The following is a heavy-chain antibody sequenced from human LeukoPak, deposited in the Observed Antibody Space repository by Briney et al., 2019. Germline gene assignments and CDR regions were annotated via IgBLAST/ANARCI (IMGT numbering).Heavy chain of an antibody. CDR3: AGLQVGATALDH. D-gene: IGHD1-26*01. J-gene: IGHJ4*02. CDR1: GASLSAYY. Sequence: SETLSLTCTVSGASLSAYYWTWVRQPPGKELEGVGHIYYSGSIYYNPSLASRVTISIDTSESQFSLKLASLTAADTAVYFCAGLQVGATALDHWGQGTLVTVSS. CDR2: IYYSGSI. V-gene: IGHV4-59*01.